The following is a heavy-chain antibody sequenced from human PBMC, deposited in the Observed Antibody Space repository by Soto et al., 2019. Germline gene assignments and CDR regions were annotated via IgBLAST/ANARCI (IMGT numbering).Heavy chain of an antibody. CDR2: ISGSGGST. V-gene: IGHV3-23*01. CDR3: AKGAIFGVPSKGYFDY. Sequence: EVQLLESGGGLVQPGGSLRLSCAASGFTFSSYAMSWVRQAPGKGLGWVSAISGSGGSTYYADSVKGRFTISRDNSKNTLYLQMNSLRAEDTAVYYCAKGAIFGVPSKGYFDYWGQGTLVTVSS. D-gene: IGHD3-3*01. CDR1: GFTFSSYA. J-gene: IGHJ4*02.